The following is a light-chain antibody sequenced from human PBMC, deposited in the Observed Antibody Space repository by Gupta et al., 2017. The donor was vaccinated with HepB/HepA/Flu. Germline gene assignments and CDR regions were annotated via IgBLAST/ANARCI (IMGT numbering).Light chain of an antibody. CDR2: DVS. Sequence: DIQMIQSPSSLSASVGDRVTITCRASQGIRNDLGWYQQKPGKAPKRLIYDVSTLQSGVPSRFRGRGSETEFTLTITSLQPEDSATYYCRQYNSYPRTFGQGTKVEIK. J-gene: IGKJ1*01. CDR1: QGIRND. CDR3: RQYNSYPRT. V-gene: IGKV1-17*01.